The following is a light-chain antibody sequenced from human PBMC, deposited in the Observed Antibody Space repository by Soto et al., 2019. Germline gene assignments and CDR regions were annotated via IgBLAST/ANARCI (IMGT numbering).Light chain of an antibody. Sequence: EIVMTQSPTILSVSPGERATLSCRASQSVSSNLAWYQQKPGQAPRLLIYGVYTRAPGIPARFSGSGSGTEFTLTIRSLQSEDFAFYYFQQYHSWPARTFRQGTEVEIK. CDR2: GVY. CDR3: QQYHSWPART. CDR1: QSVSSN. V-gene: IGKV3D-15*01. J-gene: IGKJ1*01.